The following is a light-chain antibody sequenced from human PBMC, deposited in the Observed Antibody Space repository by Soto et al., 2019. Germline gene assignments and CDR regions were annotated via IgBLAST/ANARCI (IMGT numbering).Light chain of an antibody. Sequence: QAAVTQEPSLTVSPGGTVTLTCGSSTGTVTTGQYAYWFQQKPGQVLRSLIFDTANKHSWTPARFSGSLLGGKAALTLSGAQSEDEADYYCLLTYADARVFGGGTKVTVL. CDR2: DTA. CDR3: LLTYADARV. J-gene: IGLJ2*01. CDR1: TGTVTTGQY. V-gene: IGLV7-46*01.